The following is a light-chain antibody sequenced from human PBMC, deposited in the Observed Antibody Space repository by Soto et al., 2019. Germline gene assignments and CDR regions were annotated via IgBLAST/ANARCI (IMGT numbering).Light chain of an antibody. CDR1: QSVNSN. J-gene: IGKJ4*01. CDR2: DAS. Sequence: EIVMTQSPAPLSVSPGERATLSCRASQSVNSNLAWYRQKPGQAPRLLISDASTRATGVPARFSGSGSGTEFTLTIRSLQSEDSGIYYCQQYNFWPPLTFGGGTKVEIK. V-gene: IGKV3-15*01. CDR3: QQYNFWPPLT.